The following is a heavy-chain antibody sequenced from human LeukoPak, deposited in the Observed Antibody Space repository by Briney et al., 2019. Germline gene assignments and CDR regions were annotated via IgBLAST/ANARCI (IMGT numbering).Heavy chain of an antibody. J-gene: IGHJ4*02. V-gene: IGHV1-2*02. CDR1: GYTFTGYY. CDR2: INPNSGGT. CDR3: ASAAAGTGEFDY. D-gene: IGHD6-13*01. Sequence: ASVKVSCKASGYTFTGYYMHWVRQAPGQGLEWMGWINPNSGGTNYAQKFQGRVTMTRDMSTSTAYMELSSLRSEDTAVYYCASAAAGTGEFDYWGQGTLVTVSS.